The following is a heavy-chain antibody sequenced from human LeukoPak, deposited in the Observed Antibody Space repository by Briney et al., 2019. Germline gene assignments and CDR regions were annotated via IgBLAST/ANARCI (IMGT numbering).Heavy chain of an antibody. D-gene: IGHD2-21*01. CDR3: ARGSDGYIDY. CDR2: IFYSGST. J-gene: IGHJ4*02. CDR1: GGSICSYY. V-gene: IGHV4-59*01. Sequence: PSETLSLTCTVSGGSICSYYWSWIRQPPGKGLEWIGYIFYSGSTNYNPSLKSRVTFSEDTSKNQFSLKLTSVTAADTAVYYCARGSDGYIDYWGQGTLVTVSS.